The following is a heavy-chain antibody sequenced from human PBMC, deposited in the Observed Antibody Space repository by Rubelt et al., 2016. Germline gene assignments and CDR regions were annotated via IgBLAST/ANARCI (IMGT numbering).Heavy chain of an antibody. CDR3: AHTSGDSSGWNHYYFDY. CDR1: GSSLTTTGMG. V-gene: IGHV2-5*02. Sequence: QITLKESGTTLVKPTQTLTLTCTFSGSSLTTTGMGVGWIRQPPGTALEWLALILWDAANRYRQSLKHQLHIPKDTTKTLVVLAMTNKDPVDTAKEYCAHTSGDSSGWNHYYFDYWGQGTLVTVSS. D-gene: IGHD6-19*01. J-gene: IGHJ4*02. CDR2: ILWDAAN.